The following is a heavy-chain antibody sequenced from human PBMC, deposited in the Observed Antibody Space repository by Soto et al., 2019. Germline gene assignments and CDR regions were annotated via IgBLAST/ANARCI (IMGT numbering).Heavy chain of an antibody. V-gene: IGHV4-30-4*02. CDR1: GGSSLNAGCL. J-gene: IGHJ4*02. Sequence: PSETLSLTCSVSGGSSLNAGCLWSWLRQSRGKGLEWIGHIHNSGSPYNNPSLKSRVTISADTSMNQFSLALTSVTAADTAVYYCARSDGRYWGQGTLVTVSS. CDR3: ARSDGRY. CDR2: IHNSGSP.